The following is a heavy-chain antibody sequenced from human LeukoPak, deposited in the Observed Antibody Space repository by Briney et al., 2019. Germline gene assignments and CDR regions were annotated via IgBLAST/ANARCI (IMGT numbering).Heavy chain of an antibody. CDR2: MNPNSGNT. V-gene: IGHV1-8*01. CDR1: GYTFTSYD. Sequence: EASVKVSCKASGYTFTSYDINWVRQATGQGLEWMGWMNPNSGNTGYAQKFQGRVTMTRNTSISTAYMELSSLRSEDTAVYYCARGKGSGWFGELLYYYYYMDVWGKGTTVTISS. J-gene: IGHJ6*03. D-gene: IGHD3-10*01. CDR3: ARGKGSGWFGELLYYYYYMDV.